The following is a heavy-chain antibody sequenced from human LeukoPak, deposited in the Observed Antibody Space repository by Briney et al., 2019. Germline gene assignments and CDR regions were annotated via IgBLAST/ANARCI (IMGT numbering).Heavy chain of an antibody. V-gene: IGHV4-4*07. CDR3: AREQWAYRSYYASSGYHDY. J-gene: IGHJ4*02. CDR2: IYTSGST. D-gene: IGHD3-22*01. Sequence: SETLSLTCAVYGGSFSGYYWSWIRQPAGKGLEWIGRIYTSGSTNYSPSLESRVTISVDTSRNQFSLNLTSVTAADTAMYYCAREQWAYRSYYASSGYHDYWGQGTLVTVSS. CDR1: GGSFSGYY.